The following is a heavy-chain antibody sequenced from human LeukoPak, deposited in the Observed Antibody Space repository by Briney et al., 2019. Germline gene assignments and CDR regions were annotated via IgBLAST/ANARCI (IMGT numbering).Heavy chain of an antibody. CDR2: IYHTGST. J-gene: IGHJ4*02. V-gene: IGHV4-38-2*01. CDR3: ARAGWIITSGIDY. D-gene: IGHD3-10*01. CDR1: GYSISRGYY. Sequence: SETLSLTCGVSGYSISRGYYWAWVRQPPGKGLEWIGTIYHTGSTYYTPSLGSRVTISVDTSKNEFSLNLNSVTAADTAVYYCARAGWIITSGIDYWGQGALVTVSS.